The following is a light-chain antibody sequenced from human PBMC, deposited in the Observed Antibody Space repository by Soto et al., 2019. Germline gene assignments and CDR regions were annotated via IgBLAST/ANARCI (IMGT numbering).Light chain of an antibody. CDR2: GAS. J-gene: IGKJ2*01. CDR1: QRITNNF. CDR3: QQYGRSPFT. Sequence: EIVLTQSPVTLSLSPGERASLSCRASQRITNNFLAWFQQRPGLAPRLLIYGASSRASGIPERFSGSGSGTDFALTISRLEPEDFAVYYCQQYGRSPFTFGQGTKLRIK. V-gene: IGKV3-20*01.